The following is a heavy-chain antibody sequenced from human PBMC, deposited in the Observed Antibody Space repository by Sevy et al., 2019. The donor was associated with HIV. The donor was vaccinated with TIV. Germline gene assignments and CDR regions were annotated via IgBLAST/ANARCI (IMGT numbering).Heavy chain of an antibody. CDR1: GFTFSGYW. V-gene: IGHV3-7*01. Sequence: GESLKISCAASGFTFSGYWMNWVRQAPGKGLEWVANIKQDGSDKHYVDSVKGRFTISRDNAKNSLYLQMNSLRVEDTAVYYCAQEQLGRFDSCGQGTLVTVSS. CDR2: IKQDGSDK. CDR3: AQEQLGRFDS. J-gene: IGHJ4*02. D-gene: IGHD1-26*01.